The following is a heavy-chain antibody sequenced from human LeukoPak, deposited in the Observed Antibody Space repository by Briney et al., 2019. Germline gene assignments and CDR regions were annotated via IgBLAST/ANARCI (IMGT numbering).Heavy chain of an antibody. V-gene: IGHV1-69*13. CDR1: GGTFSDYA. J-gene: IGHJ5*02. Sequence: ASVKVSCKASGGTFSDYAITWVRQAPGQGLEWMGGIIPIFGTANYAQKFQGRVTITADESTSTAYMELSSLRSEDTAVYYCAETDLVPAAPPNWFDPWGQGTLVTVSS. CDR2: IIPIFGTA. CDR3: AETDLVPAAPPNWFDP. D-gene: IGHD2-2*01.